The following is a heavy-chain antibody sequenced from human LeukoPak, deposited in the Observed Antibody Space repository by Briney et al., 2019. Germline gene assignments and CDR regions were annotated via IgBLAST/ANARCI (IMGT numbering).Heavy chain of an antibody. J-gene: IGHJ6*02. CDR1: GFTFSSYA. D-gene: IGHD5-12*01. CDR2: ISYDGSNK. Sequence: PGGSLRLSCAASGFTFSSYAMHWVRQAPGKGLEWVAVISYDGSNKYYADSVKGRFTISRDNSKNTLYLQMNSLRAEGTAVYYCARDLVWWLRFYYYYYGMDVWGQGTTVTVSS. CDR3: ARDLVWWLRFYYYYYGMDV. V-gene: IGHV3-30*04.